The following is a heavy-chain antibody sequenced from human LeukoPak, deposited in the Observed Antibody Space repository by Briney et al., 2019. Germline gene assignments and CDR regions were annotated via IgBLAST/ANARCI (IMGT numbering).Heavy chain of an antibody. CDR3: ARDFKNSGGEPMDV. CDR1: GFTFSSYA. CDR2: ISSSSSYI. V-gene: IGHV3-21*04. Sequence: GGSLRLSCAASGFTFSSYAMHWVRQAPGKGLEWVSSISSSSSYIYYADSVKGRFTISRDNAKNSLYLQMSSLRAEDTAVYYCARDFKNSGGEPMDVWGQGTTVTVSS. D-gene: IGHD3-10*01. J-gene: IGHJ6*02.